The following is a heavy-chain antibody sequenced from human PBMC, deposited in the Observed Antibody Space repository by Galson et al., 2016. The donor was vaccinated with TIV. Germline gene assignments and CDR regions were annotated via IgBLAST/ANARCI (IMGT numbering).Heavy chain of an antibody. D-gene: IGHD6-13*01. Sequence: PALVKPTQTLTLTCIFSGFSLSTTEMCVSWIRQPPGKALEWLARIDWDDDKHYSMSLRPRLTISKDASKNQVVLIMTNMDPVDTATYYCARTRWYEDGCVFDFWGQGTMVTVSS. V-gene: IGHV2-70*11. CDR1: GFSLSTTEMC. CDR2: IDWDDDK. CDR3: ARTRWYEDGCVFDF. J-gene: IGHJ3*01.